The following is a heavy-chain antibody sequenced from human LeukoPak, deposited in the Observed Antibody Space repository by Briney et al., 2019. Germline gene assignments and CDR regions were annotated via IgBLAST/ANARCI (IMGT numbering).Heavy chain of an antibody. Sequence: SETLSLTCAVYGGSFSGYYWSWIRQPPGKGLEWIGEINHSGSTNYNPSLKSRVTISVDTSKNQFSLKLSSVTAADTAVYYCARGNPPPLYYMDVWGKGTTVTVSS. J-gene: IGHJ6*03. V-gene: IGHV4-34*01. CDR2: INHSGST. D-gene: IGHD1-14*01. CDR1: GGSFSGYY. CDR3: ARGNPPPLYYMDV.